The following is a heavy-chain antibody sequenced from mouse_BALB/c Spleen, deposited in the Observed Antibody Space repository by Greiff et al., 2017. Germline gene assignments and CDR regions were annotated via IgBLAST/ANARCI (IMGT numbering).Heavy chain of an antibody. D-gene: IGHD2-4*01. CDR1: GYTFTDYY. J-gene: IGHJ3*01. Sequence: LVESGPELVKPGASVKISCKASGYTFTDYYINWVKQKPGQGLEWIGWIYPGSGNTKYNEKFKGKATLTVDTSSSTAYMQLSSLTSEDTAVYFCAREDYDHLFAYWGQGTLVTVSA. CDR2: IYPGSGNT. V-gene: IGHV1-84*02. CDR3: AREDYDHLFAY.